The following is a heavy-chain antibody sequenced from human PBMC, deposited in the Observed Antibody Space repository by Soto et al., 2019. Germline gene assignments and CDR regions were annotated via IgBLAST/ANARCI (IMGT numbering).Heavy chain of an antibody. J-gene: IGHJ4*02. Sequence: QVQLVQSGAEVKKPGASVKVSCKASGYTFTSYGISWVRQAPGQVLEWMGWISAYNGNTNYAQKLQGRVTMTTDTSKSTDNMELRSQRSDDTAVYYWARTGDIVVVPAASPSDYWGQVTLVSVTA. D-gene: IGHD2-2*01. CDR2: ISAYNGNT. CDR1: GYTFTSYG. V-gene: IGHV1-18*01. CDR3: ARTGDIVVVPAASPSDY.